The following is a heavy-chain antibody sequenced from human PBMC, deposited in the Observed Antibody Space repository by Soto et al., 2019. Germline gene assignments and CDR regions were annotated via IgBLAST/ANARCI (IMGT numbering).Heavy chain of an antibody. Sequence: GASVKVSCKASGYTFTSYGISWVRQAPGQGLEWMGWISAYNGNTNYAQKLQGRVTMTTDTSTSTAYMELRSLRSDDTAVYYCARPCGDYTLFAFDIWGQGTMVTVSS. CDR2: ISAYNGNT. CDR1: GYTFTSYG. V-gene: IGHV1-18*01. J-gene: IGHJ3*02. D-gene: IGHD4-17*01. CDR3: ARPCGDYTLFAFDI.